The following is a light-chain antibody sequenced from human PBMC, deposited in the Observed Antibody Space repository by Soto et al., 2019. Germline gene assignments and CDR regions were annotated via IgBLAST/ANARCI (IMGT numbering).Light chain of an antibody. CDR3: SSFTSYSTLV. CDR1: SRDVGGYNY. J-gene: IGLJ2*01. Sequence: QSALTQPASVSGSPGQSITISCTGTSRDVGGYNYVSWYQQHPGKAPKLMIYDVNNRPSGVSDRFSGSKSGNTASLTISGLQAEDESDYYCSSFTSYSTLVFGGGTQLTVL. V-gene: IGLV2-14*03. CDR2: DVN.